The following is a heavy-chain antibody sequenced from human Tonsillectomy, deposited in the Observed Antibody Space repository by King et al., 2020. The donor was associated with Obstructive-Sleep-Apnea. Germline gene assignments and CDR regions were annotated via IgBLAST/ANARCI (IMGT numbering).Heavy chain of an antibody. V-gene: IGHV3-9*01. D-gene: IGHD3-9*01. CDR3: AALRYFDWTTRDY. CDR1: GFTFDDYA. J-gene: IGHJ4*02. Sequence: VQLVESGGGLVQPGRSLRLSCAASGFTFDDYAMHWVRQAPGKGLEWVSGISGNSGSIGYADSVKGRFTISRDNAKNSLYLQMNSLRAEDTALYYCAALRYFDWTTRDYWGQGTLVTVSS. CDR2: ISGNSGSI.